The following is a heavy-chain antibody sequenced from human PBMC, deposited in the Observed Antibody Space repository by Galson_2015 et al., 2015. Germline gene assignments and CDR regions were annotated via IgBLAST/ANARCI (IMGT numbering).Heavy chain of an antibody. CDR2: IKSDGGSA. CDR1: GFTFSSYW. V-gene: IGHV3-74*01. CDR3: ARVRDSYNSNGMLL. J-gene: IGHJ6*02. D-gene: IGHD5-24*01. Sequence: SLRLSCAASGFTFSSYWMNWVRHAPGKGQVWVSRIKSDGGSANYAYSVKGRFTSSRDNAKNKLFLQMNSLRTDDTAAYYGARVRDSYNSNGMLLLGQLTPRAVSS.